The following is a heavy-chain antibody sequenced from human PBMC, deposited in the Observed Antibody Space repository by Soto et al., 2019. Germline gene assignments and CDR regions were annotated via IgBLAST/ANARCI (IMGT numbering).Heavy chain of an antibody. CDR1: GGSISSYY. CDR3: ARSADFWSGYLFDP. J-gene: IGHJ5*02. CDR2: IYYSGST. Sequence: SETLSLTCTVSGGSISSYYWSWIRQPPGKGLEWIGHIYYSGSTNYNPSLKGRVTISVDTSKNQFSLKLSSVTAADTAVYYCARSADFWSGYLFDPWGQGTLVTVSS. V-gene: IGHV4-59*01. D-gene: IGHD3-3*01.